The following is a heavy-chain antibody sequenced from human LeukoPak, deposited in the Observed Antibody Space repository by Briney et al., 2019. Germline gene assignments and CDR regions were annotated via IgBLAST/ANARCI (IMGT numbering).Heavy chain of an antibody. J-gene: IGHJ4*02. CDR2: ISGSGGST. Sequence: GGSLRLSCAASGFTFSSYAMSWVRQAPEKGLEWVSAISGSGGSTYYADSVKGRFTISRDNSKNTLYLQMNSLRAEDTAIYYCATTLKQYSSGWYYFDYWGQGTLVTVSS. CDR1: GFTFSSYA. D-gene: IGHD6-19*01. V-gene: IGHV3-23*01. CDR3: ATTLKQYSSGWYYFDY.